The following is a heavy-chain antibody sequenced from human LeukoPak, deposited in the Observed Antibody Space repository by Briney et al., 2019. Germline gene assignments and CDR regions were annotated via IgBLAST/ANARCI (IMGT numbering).Heavy chain of an antibody. D-gene: IGHD2-15*01. Sequence: SETLSLTCTVSGGSISSSSYYWGWIRQPPGKGLEWIGSIYYSGSTYYNPSLKSRVTISVDTSKNQFSLKLSSVTAADTAVYYCARGGYCSGGSCSLSYYYYYYMDVWGKGTTVTISS. J-gene: IGHJ6*03. CDR1: GGSISSSSYY. V-gene: IGHV4-39*07. CDR2: IYYSGST. CDR3: ARGGYCSGGSCSLSYYYYYYMDV.